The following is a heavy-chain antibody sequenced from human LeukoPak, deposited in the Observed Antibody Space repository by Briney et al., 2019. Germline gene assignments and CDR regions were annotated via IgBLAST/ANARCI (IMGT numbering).Heavy chain of an antibody. CDR3: ARGESYYYGSGSSHTALDY. D-gene: IGHD3-10*01. V-gene: IGHV3-30-3*01. J-gene: IGHJ4*02. CDR2: ISYDGSNK. CDR1: GFTFSSYA. Sequence: GGSLRLSCAASGFTFSSYAMHWVRQAPGKGLEWVAVISYDGSNKYYADSVKGRFTISRDNSKNTLYLQMNSLRAEDTAVYYCARGESYYYGSGSSHTALDYWGQGTLVTVSS.